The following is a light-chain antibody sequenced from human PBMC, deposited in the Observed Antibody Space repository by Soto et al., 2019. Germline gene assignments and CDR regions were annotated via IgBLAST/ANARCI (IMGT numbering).Light chain of an antibody. CDR3: GTWDSSLSAYV. V-gene: IGLV1-51*01. CDR2: ENN. CDR1: SSNIGNNY. Sequence: QSVLTQPPSVSGAPGQKVTISCSGSSSNIGNNYVSWYQQLPGTAPKLLIYENNKRPSGIPDRFSGSKSGTSATLGITGLQTEDEADYYCGTWDSSLSAYVFGTGTKLTVL. J-gene: IGLJ1*01.